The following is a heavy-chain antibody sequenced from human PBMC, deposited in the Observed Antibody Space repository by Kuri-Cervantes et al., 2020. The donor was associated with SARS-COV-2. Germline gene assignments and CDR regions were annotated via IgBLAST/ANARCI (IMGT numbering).Heavy chain of an antibody. D-gene: IGHD7-27*01. V-gene: IGHV3-23*01. J-gene: IGHJ4*02. Sequence: GGSLRPSCAASGFTFSSYAMSWVRQAPGKGRGWVSAITGSGGSTYYADSVKDRFTISRDNSKNTLYLQMNSLRAEDTAVYYCARGELGISDYWGQGTLVTVSS. CDR2: ITGSGGST. CDR1: GFTFSSYA. CDR3: ARGELGISDY.